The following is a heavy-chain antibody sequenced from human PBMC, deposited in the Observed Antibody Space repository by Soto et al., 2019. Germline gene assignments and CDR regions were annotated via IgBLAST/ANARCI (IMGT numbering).Heavy chain of an antibody. CDR1: GFTFSSYG. J-gene: IGHJ4*02. Sequence: GGSLRLSCAASGFTFSSYGMHWVRQAPGKGLEWVAVIWYDGSNKYYADSVKGRFTISRDNSKNTLYLQMNSLRAEDTAVYYCARSGGYSYGYPLDYWGQGTLVTVSS. D-gene: IGHD5-18*01. CDR2: IWYDGSNK. V-gene: IGHV3-33*01. CDR3: ARSGGYSYGYPLDY.